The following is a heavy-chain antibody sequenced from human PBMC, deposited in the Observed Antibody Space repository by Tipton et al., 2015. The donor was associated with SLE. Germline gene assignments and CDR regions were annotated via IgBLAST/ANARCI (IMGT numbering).Heavy chain of an antibody. D-gene: IGHD6-13*01. V-gene: IGHV3-11*04. CDR1: GFTFSHYY. CDR3: ASTASSWLYSYFDL. Sequence: SLRLSCAASGFTFSHYYMSWVRQAPGKGLEWISFINVGGSTIYYADSVKGRFTISRDDANNSLYLQMSSLRAEDTAMYYCASTASSWLYSYFDLWGRGTLVTVSS. CDR2: INVGGSTI. J-gene: IGHJ2*01.